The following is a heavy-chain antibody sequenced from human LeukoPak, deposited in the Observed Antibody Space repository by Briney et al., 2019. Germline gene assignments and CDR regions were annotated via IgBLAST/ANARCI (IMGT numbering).Heavy chain of an antibody. J-gene: IGHJ4*02. CDR3: ARSSSWYGVDY. CDR1: GFTVSSNY. Sequence: PGGSLRLSCAASGFTVSSNYMSWVRQAPGKGLEWVSVIYSGGSTYYADSVKGRFTISRDNSKNTLYLQMNSLRAEDTAVYYCARSSSWYGVDYWGQGTLATVSS. CDR2: IYSGGST. V-gene: IGHV3-53*01. D-gene: IGHD6-13*01.